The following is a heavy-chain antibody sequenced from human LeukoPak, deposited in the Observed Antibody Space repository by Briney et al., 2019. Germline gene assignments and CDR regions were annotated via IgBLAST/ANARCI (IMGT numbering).Heavy chain of an antibody. CDR1: GFTFSSHS. D-gene: IGHD3-22*01. CDR2: ISSSSSYI. V-gene: IGHV3-21*01. Sequence: PGGSLRLSCAASGFTFSSHSMNWVRQAPGKGLEWVSSISSSSSYIYYADSVKGRFTISRDNAKNSLYLQMNSLRAEDTAVYYCARLITMIVDYWGQGTLVTVSS. CDR3: ARLITMIVDY. J-gene: IGHJ4*02.